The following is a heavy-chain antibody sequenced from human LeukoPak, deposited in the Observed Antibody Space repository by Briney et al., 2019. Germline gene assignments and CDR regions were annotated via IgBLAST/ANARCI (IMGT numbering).Heavy chain of an antibody. J-gene: IGHJ4*02. Sequence: PSETLSLTHTVSGGSIISMRYHWGWLRKPPAKGLEWIGSISDSCSAYYNPHLKSRVTISVDTSEPQFSLKLSSMTAADSAVYYCANTWIPAPFDYWGQGTLVTVSS. CDR2: ISDSCSA. D-gene: IGHD5-12*01. CDR1: GGSIISMRYH. V-gene: IGHV4-39*01. CDR3: ANTWIPAPFDY.